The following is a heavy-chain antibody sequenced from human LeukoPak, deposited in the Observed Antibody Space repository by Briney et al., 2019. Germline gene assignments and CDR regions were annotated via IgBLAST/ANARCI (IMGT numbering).Heavy chain of an antibody. CDR1: GYTFTGYY. J-gene: IGHJ3*02. CDR3: ARGVLPAAMRGVGDAFDI. D-gene: IGHD2-2*01. Sequence: ASVKVSCKASGYTFTGYYMHWVRQAPGQGPEWMGWINPNSGGTNYAQKFQGWVTMTRDTSISTAYMELSRLRSDDTAVYYCARGVLPAAMRGVGDAFDIWGQGAMVTVSS. V-gene: IGHV1-2*04. CDR2: INPNSGGT.